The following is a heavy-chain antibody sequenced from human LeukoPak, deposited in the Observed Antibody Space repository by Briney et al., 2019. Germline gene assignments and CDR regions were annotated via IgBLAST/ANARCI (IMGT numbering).Heavy chain of an antibody. Sequence: GASVKVSCKASGYTFTSYAITWVRQAPGQGLEWMGWISAYNGNTNYAQKLQGRVTMTTGTSTSTAYMELRSLRSDDTAVYYCATVPSYCSSTSCYVFDYWGQGTLVTVSS. CDR1: GYTFTSYA. V-gene: IGHV1-18*01. D-gene: IGHD2-2*01. J-gene: IGHJ4*02. CDR2: ISAYNGNT. CDR3: ATVPSYCSSTSCYVFDY.